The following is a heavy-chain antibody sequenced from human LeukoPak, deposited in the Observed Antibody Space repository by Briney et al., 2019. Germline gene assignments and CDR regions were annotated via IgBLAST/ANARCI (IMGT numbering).Heavy chain of an antibody. CDR3: ARGLPGWVFDY. J-gene: IGHJ4*02. CDR2: INSSGGST. Sequence: ASVKVSCKASVYSFTRYYMNWVRQAPGQGLEWMGIINSSGGSTNYAQKFLGRVTMTRDTSTSTVYMELSSLRSDDTAVYYCARGLPGWVFDYWGQGTLITVSS. V-gene: IGHV1-46*01. CDR1: VYSFTRYY. D-gene: IGHD5-24*01.